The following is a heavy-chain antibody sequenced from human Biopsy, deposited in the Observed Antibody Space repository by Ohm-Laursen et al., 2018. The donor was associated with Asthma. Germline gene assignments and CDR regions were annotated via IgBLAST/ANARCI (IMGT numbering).Heavy chain of an antibody. V-gene: IGHV4-31*03. J-gene: IGHJ4*02. Sequence: TLSLTCTVSGDSNTSGGCCWNWIRQHPGKGLEWIGYIHHSGTSYFNPSLESRVSFSRDTSKNQFSLRLSSVTAADTAMYYCARIPRRSGSYFVDYWGQGTLVTVSS. CDR1: GDSNTSGGCC. CDR3: ARIPRRSGSYFVDY. D-gene: IGHD3-22*01. CDR2: IHHSGTS.